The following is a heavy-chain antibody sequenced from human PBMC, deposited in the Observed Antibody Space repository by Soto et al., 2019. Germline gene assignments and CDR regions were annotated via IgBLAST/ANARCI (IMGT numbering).Heavy chain of an antibody. J-gene: IGHJ4*02. Sequence: QVQLVQSGAEVKKPGSSVKVSCKASGGTFSSYAISWVRQAHGQGLEWMAGIIPIFGAANYSQKFQGRVRITAEESTGTAYMELSSLRSEDTAVYYCARDLSGGNYARDYWGQGTLVTVTS. D-gene: IGHD2-15*01. CDR3: ARDLSGGNYARDY. V-gene: IGHV1-69*01. CDR1: GGTFSSYA. CDR2: IIPIFGAA.